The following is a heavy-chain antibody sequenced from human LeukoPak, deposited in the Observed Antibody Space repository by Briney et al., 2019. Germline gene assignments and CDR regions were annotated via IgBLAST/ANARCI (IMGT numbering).Heavy chain of an antibody. D-gene: IGHD3-22*01. J-gene: IGHJ4*02. CDR3: ARDSASRGTFFDH. CDR2: VSASGFST. V-gene: IGHV3-23*01. Sequence: GGPLSLSCAAPGLTLDGHKMSGARKAPGKGLGGASAVSASGFSTYDADSVQGRFAISRDNSKNMVYLQMNSLRVEDTAVYYCARDSASRGTFFDHWGRGILVTVSS. CDR1: GLTLDGHK.